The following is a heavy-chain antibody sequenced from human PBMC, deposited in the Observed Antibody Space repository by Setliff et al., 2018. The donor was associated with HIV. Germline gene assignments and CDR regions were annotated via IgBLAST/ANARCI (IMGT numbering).Heavy chain of an antibody. V-gene: IGHV3-7*03. CDR3: TRDASGWDEGDY. D-gene: IGHD6-19*01. J-gene: IGHJ4*02. Sequence: GGSLRLSCAASGFSFDNSWMAWVRQAPGKGLEWVANINPDGTQTNYVHSVKGRFTISRDDAKNSVYLQMGSLRAEDTAVYYCTRDASGWDEGDYWGQGTLVTVSS. CDR1: GFSFDNSW. CDR2: INPDGTQT.